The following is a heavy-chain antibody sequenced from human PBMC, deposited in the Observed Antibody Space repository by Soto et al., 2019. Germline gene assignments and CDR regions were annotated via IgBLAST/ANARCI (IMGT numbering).Heavy chain of an antibody. Sequence: PGESLKISSKGSEYSFTSYWISWVRQMPGKGLEWMGRIDPSDSYTNYSPSFQGHVTISADKSISTAYLQWSSLKASDTAMYYCARLFLEGYSNYDGMDVWGQGTTVTVSS. J-gene: IGHJ6*02. V-gene: IGHV5-10-1*01. CDR3: ARLFLEGYSNYDGMDV. CDR2: IDPSDSYT. D-gene: IGHD4-4*01. CDR1: EYSFTSYW.